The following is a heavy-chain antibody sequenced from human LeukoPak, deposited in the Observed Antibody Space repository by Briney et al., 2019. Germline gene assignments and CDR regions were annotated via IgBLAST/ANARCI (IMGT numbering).Heavy chain of an antibody. V-gene: IGHV4-38-2*01. CDR3: ASPSETGDPGYFDY. J-gene: IGHJ4*02. Sequence: SETLCLTCAVSGYSISSGYYWGWIRQPPGKGLEWIGGIYHSGSTYYNPSLKSRVTISVDTSKNQFFLKLSSVTAADTAVYYCASPSETGDPGYFDYWGQGTLVTVSS. CDR2: IYHSGST. D-gene: IGHD7-27*01. CDR1: GYSISSGYY.